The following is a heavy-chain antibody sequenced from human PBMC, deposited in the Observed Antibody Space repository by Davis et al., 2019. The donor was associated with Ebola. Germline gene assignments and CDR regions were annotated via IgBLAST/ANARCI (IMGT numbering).Heavy chain of an antibody. D-gene: IGHD5-18*01. J-gene: IGHJ4*02. V-gene: IGHV3-43*01. CDR3: AKGPLTDKTWIQLWYFDY. Sequence: GESLKISCAASGFTFDDYTMHWVRQAPGKGLEWVSLISWDGGSTYYADSVKGRFTISRDNSKNSLYLQMNSLRTEDTALYYCAKGPLTDKTWIQLWYFDYWGQGTLVTVSS. CDR1: GFTFDDYT. CDR2: ISWDGGST.